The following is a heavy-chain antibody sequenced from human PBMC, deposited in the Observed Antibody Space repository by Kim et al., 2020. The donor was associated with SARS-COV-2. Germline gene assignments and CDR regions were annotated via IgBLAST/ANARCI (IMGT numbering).Heavy chain of an antibody. CDR1: GFTFSDYY. J-gene: IGHJ3*02. D-gene: IGHD3-3*01. V-gene: IGHV3-11*01. CDR2: ISSSGSTI. CDR3: ARGYYDFWSGYYPDAFDI. Sequence: GGSLRLSCAASGFTFSDYYMSWIRQAPGKGLEWVSYISSSGSTIYYADSVKGRFTISRDNAKNSLYLQMNSLRAEDTAVYYCARGYYDFWSGYYPDAFDIWGQGTMVTVSS.